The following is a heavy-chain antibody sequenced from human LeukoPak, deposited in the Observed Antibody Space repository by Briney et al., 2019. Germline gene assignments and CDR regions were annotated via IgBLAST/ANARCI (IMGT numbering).Heavy chain of an antibody. D-gene: IGHD2-15*01. Sequence: GGSLRLSCAASGFTFSDYSMNWVRRAPGRGLEWISYIGLASGFVSYADSVKGRFSISSDTARNSVYLQMSSLRAEDTAVYYCAKSIGGVVVVAADYWGQGTLVTVSS. V-gene: IGHV3-21*05. J-gene: IGHJ4*02. CDR3: AKSIGGVVVVAADY. CDR1: GFTFSDYS. CDR2: IGLASGFV.